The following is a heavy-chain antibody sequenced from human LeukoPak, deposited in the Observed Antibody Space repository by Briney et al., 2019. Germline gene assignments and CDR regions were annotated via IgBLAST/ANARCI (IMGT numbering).Heavy chain of an antibody. D-gene: IGHD3-3*01. J-gene: IGHJ6*03. V-gene: IGHV4-34*01. CDR1: GGSFSGYY. CDR3: ARIVLRFLEWLPPYYYYYYMDV. Sequence: SETLSLTCAVSGGSFSGYYWSWIRQPPGKGLEWIGEINHSGSTNYNPSLKSRVTISVDTSKNQFSLNLSSVTAADTAVYYCARIVLRFLEWLPPYYYYYYMDVWGKGTTVTVSS. CDR2: INHSGST.